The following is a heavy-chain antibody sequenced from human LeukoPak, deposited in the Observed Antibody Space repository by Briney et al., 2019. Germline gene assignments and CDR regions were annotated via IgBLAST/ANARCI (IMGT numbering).Heavy chain of an antibody. J-gene: IGHJ4*02. CDR3: ARALCGYSYGYDY. Sequence: SGPTLFNPPQTLTLTCTFSGFSLRTRGMGVSWIRQPPGKALEWLSRIDWDDDKYYSTSLKTRLTISKDTSKNQVVLTMTNMDPVDTATYYCARALCGYSYGYDYWGQGTLVTVSS. CDR2: IDWDDDK. CDR1: GFSLRTRGMG. V-gene: IGHV2-70*11. D-gene: IGHD5-18*01.